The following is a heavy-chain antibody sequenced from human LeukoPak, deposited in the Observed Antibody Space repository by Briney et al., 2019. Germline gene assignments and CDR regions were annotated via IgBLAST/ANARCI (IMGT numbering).Heavy chain of an antibody. V-gene: IGHV1-2*02. D-gene: IGHD2-2*02. CDR3: AHEGGYCSSTSCYKNWFDP. J-gene: IGHJ5*02. CDR1: GYTFTGYY. Sequence: ASVKVSCKASGYTFTGYYMHWVRQAPGQGLEWMGWINPNSGGTNYAQKFQGRVTMTRDTSISTAYMELSRLRSDDTAVYYCAHEGGYCSSTSCYKNWFDPWGQGTLVTVSS. CDR2: INPNSGGT.